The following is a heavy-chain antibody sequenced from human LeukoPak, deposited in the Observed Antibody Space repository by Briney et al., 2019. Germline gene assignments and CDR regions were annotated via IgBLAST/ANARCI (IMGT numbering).Heavy chain of an antibody. V-gene: IGHV4-4*02. J-gene: IGHJ6*02. CDR3: ARGKSSSWYYYYYGMDV. CDR1: GGSISSSNW. D-gene: IGHD6-13*01. Sequence: SETLSLTCAVSGGSISSSNWWSWVRQPTGKGLEWIGEIYHSGSTNYNPSLKSRVTISVDKSKNQFSLKLSSVTAADTAVYYCARGKSSSWYYYYYGMDVWGQGTTVTVSS. CDR2: IYHSGST.